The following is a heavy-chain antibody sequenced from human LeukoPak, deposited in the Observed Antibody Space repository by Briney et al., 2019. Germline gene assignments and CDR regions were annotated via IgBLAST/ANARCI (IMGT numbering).Heavy chain of an antibody. CDR2: ISYDGSNK. CDR1: GFTFSSYA. Sequence: GGSLRLSCAASGFTFSSYAMHWVRQAPGKGLEWVAVISYDGSNKYYADSVKGRFTISRDNSKNTLYLQMNSLRAEDTAVYYCAGAQGYSGYEQIDYWGQGTLVTVSS. V-gene: IGHV3-30-3*01. J-gene: IGHJ4*02. CDR3: AGAQGYSGYEQIDY. D-gene: IGHD5-12*01.